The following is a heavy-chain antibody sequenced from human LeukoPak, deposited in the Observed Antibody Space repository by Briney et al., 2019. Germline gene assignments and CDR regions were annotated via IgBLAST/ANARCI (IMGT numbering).Heavy chain of an antibody. CDR2: INHSGST. CDR3: ARAGRFDY. CDR1: GGSISSNTYY. Sequence: SSETLSLTCTVSGGSISSNTYYWSWIRQPPGKGLEWIGEINHSGSTNYNPSLKSRVTISVDTSKNQFSLKLTSVTAADTAVYFCARAGRFDYWGQGSLVTVSS. J-gene: IGHJ4*02. V-gene: IGHV4-39*07. D-gene: IGHD1-26*01.